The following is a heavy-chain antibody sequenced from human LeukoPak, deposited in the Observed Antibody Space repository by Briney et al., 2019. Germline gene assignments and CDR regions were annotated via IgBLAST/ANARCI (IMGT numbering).Heavy chain of an antibody. CDR2: IYYSGST. CDR1: GGSISSYY. J-gene: IGHJ6*02. D-gene: IGHD3-10*01. CDR3: AREGMYYYGSGSRMSSYYYYGMDV. Sequence: SETLSLTCTVSGGSISSYYWSWIRQPPGKGLEWIGYIYYSGSTNYNPSLKSRVTISVDTSKNQFSLKLSSVTAADTAVYYCAREGMYYYGSGSRMSSYYYYGMDVWGQGTTVTVSS. V-gene: IGHV4-59*01.